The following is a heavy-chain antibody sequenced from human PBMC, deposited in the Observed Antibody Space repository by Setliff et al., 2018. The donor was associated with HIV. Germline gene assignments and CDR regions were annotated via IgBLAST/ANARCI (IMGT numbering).Heavy chain of an antibody. Sequence: SETLSLTCAVSGYSISRDHYWAWIRQPPGKGLEYIGNIYHSGSTFYNPSLKSRVTVSVDTSKNQFYLTLSSVTAADTAVYYCARRKYDDQAFDYWCQGSLVTVSS. CDR3: ARRKYDDQAFDY. CDR2: IYHSGST. V-gene: IGHV4-38-2*01. D-gene: IGHD3-3*01. J-gene: IGHJ4*02. CDR1: GYSISRDHY.